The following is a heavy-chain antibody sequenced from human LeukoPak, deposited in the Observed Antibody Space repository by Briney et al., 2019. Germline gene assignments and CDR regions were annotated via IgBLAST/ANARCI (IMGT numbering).Heavy chain of an antibody. CDR2: IYSGGRT. CDR3: ARDSSSDYGVLDY. D-gene: IGHD4-17*01. Sequence: GGSLRLSCAASGFTVSSNYMSWVRQAPGKGLEWVAVIYSGGRTDYADSVKGRFTISRDNLKNTVYLQMNSLRADDTAVYYCARDSSSDYGVLDYWGQGSLVTVSS. CDR1: GFTVSSNY. V-gene: IGHV3-53*01. J-gene: IGHJ4*02.